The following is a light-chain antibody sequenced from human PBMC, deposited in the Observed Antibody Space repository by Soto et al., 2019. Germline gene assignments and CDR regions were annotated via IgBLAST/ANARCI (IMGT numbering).Light chain of an antibody. CDR1: QSVGNSH. V-gene: IGKV3-20*01. CDR3: QHYGTSSWT. J-gene: IGKJ1*01. CDR2: GAS. Sequence: ETVLTQSPGTLYFSPGERATLSCRASQSVGNSHVAWYQQRRGLPPRLLIYGASNRATGIPDRFSGSGSGADFTLTISRLEPEDFAVYYCQHYGTSSWTFGQGTKVDIK.